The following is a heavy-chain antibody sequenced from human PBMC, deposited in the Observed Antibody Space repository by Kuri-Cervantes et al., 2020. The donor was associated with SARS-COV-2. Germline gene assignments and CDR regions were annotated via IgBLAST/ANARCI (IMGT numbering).Heavy chain of an antibody. CDR2: IIPIFGIA. D-gene: IGHD2-21*02. V-gene: IGHV1-69*02. J-gene: IGHJ3*02. CDR3: ARRVVVTAILDDAFDI. Sequence: SVKVSCKASGYTFTGYYMHWVRQAPGQGLEWMGRIIPIFGIANYAQKFQGRVTITADKSTSTAYMELSSLRSEDTAVYYCARRVVVTAILDDAFDIWGQGTMVTVSS. CDR1: GYTFTGYY.